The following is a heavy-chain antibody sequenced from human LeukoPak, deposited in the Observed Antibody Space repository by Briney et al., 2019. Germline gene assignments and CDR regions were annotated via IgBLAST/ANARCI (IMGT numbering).Heavy chain of an antibody. CDR3: ARGITMVRGVIINNWFDP. CDR2: ISAYNGNT. D-gene: IGHD3-10*01. CDR1: GYTFTSYG. Sequence: ASVKVSCKASGYTFTSYGISWVRQAPGQGLEWMGWISAYNGNTNYAQKLQGRVTMTTDTSTSTAYMELRSLRSDDTAVYYCARGITMVRGVIINNWFDPWGQGTLVTVSS. V-gene: IGHV1-18*01. J-gene: IGHJ5*02.